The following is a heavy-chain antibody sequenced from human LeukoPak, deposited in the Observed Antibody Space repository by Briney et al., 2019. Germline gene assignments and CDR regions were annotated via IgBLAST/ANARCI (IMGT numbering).Heavy chain of an antibody. Sequence: GGSLRLSCAASGFTFSSYGMHWVRQAPGKGLEWVAVISYDGSNKYYADSVKGRFTISRDNSKNTLYLQMNSLRAEDTAVYYCAKDRLRYCSSTSCYGIFDYWGQGTLVTVSP. V-gene: IGHV3-30*18. D-gene: IGHD2-2*01. CDR2: ISYDGSNK. CDR1: GFTFSSYG. CDR3: AKDRLRYCSSTSCYGIFDY. J-gene: IGHJ4*02.